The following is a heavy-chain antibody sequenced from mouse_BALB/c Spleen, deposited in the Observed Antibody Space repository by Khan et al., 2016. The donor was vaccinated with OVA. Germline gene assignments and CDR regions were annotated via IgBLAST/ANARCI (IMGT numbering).Heavy chain of an antibody. CDR2: ISYSGST. V-gene: IGHV3-2*02. J-gene: IGHJ4*01. D-gene: IGHD1-1*01. CDR3: ARGNYYGYAMDY. Sequence: VQLKESGPGLVKPSQSLSLTCTVTGYSITSNYAWNWIRQFPGNKLEWMGYISYSGSTNYNPSLKSRISITRDTSKNQFFLQLNSVTTEDTATYYCARGNYYGYAMDYWGQGTSITVS. CDR1: GYSITSNYA.